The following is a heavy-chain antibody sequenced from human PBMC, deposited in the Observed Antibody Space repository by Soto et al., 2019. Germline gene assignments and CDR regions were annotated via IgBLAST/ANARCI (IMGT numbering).Heavy chain of an antibody. V-gene: IGHV4-34*01. CDR1: GGSFSGYY. J-gene: IGHJ6*02. CDR3: ARDSSSTSKLYYYYGMDV. Sequence: SETLSLTCAVYGGSFSGYYWSWIRQPPGKGLEWIGEINHSGSTNYNPSLKSRVTISVDTSKNQFSLKLSSVTAADTAVYYCARDSSSTSKLYYYYGMDVWGQGTTVTVSS. D-gene: IGHD2-2*01. CDR2: INHSGST.